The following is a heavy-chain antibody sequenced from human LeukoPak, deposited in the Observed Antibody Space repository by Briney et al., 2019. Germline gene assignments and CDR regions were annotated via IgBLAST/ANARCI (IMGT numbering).Heavy chain of an antibody. V-gene: IGHV1-18*01. J-gene: IGHJ4*02. CDR2: ISAYNGNT. CDR3: TRDLPYSSSWESIDY. D-gene: IGHD6-13*01. Sequence: ASVKVSSKASGYTFTSYGINWVRQAPGQRLEWMGWISAYNGNTNYAQKLQGRVTMTTDTSTSTAYMELRSLRSDDTAVYYCTRDLPYSSSWESIDYWGQGTLVTVSS. CDR1: GYTFTSYG.